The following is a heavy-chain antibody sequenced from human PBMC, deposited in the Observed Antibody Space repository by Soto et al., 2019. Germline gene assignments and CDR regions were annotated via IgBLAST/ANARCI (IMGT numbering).Heavy chain of an antibody. J-gene: IGHJ4*02. CDR3: ARGWLQLRGFDY. V-gene: IGHV4-30-2*01. CDR1: GGSISSGGYS. Sequence: TLSLTCAVSGGSISSGGYSWGWIRQPPGKGLEWIGYIYHSGSTYYNPSLKSRVTISVDRSKNQFSLKLSSVTAADTAVYYCARGWLQLRGFDYWGQGTLVTVSS. D-gene: IGHD5-12*01. CDR2: IYHSGST.